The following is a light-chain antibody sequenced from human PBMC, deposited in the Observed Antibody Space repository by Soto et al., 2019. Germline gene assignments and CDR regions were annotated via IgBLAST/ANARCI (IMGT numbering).Light chain of an antibody. CDR1: QSVGTN. CDR2: GAS. V-gene: IGKV3-15*01. Sequence: ETVMTQSPATLSASPGEGATLSCGASQSVGTNLGWYQQKPGQAPRLLIYGASTRATGVAARFSGTWSGTEFTLTISILHSEDFAVYYCQQYNDWPLTFGGGTKVEIK. J-gene: IGKJ4*01. CDR3: QQYNDWPLT.